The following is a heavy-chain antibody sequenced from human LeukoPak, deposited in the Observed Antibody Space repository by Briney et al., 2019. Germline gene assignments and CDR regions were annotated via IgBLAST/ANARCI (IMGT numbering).Heavy chain of an antibody. J-gene: IGHJ4*02. D-gene: IGHD3-10*01. CDR3: ASSLSGSGSYYNWFFDY. CDR1: GYTFTGYY. V-gene: IGHV1-2*02. Sequence: ASVKVSCKASGYTFTGYYMHWVRQAPGQGLEWMGWINPNSGGTNYAQKFQGRVTMTRDTSISTAYMELSRLRSDDTAVYYCASSLSGSGSYYNWFFDYWGQGTLVTVSS. CDR2: INPNSGGT.